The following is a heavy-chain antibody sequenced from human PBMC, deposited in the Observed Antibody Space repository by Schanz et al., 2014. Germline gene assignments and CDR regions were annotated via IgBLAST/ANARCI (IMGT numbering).Heavy chain of an antibody. CDR2: VSRSTPDI. CDR3: LAPDYGMDV. J-gene: IGHJ6*02. V-gene: IGHV3-21*01. Sequence: VQLVDSGGGLVKPGGSLRLSCLASGFAFSSYGMNWLRQAPGKGLEWVSYVSRSTPDIYYADSVKGRFTISRDNAKNSLFLQMNSLRAEDTAVYYCLAPDYGMDVWGQGTTVTVSS. CDR1: GFAFSSYG.